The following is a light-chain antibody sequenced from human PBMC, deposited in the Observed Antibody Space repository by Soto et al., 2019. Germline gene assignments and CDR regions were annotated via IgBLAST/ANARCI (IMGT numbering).Light chain of an antibody. CDR3: QQYNSYPT. Sequence: DIQMTQSPSTLSASVGDRVTITCRASQSISSWLAWYQQKPGKAPKLLIYKASSLESGVPSRFSGSGSGTEFTITISSLQPDDFATYYCQQYNSYPTCGQGTKVEIK. V-gene: IGKV1-5*03. J-gene: IGKJ1*01. CDR2: KAS. CDR1: QSISSW.